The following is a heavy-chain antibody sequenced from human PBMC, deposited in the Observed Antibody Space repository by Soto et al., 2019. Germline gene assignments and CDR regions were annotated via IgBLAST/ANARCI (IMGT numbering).Heavy chain of an antibody. V-gene: IGHV3-48*01. CDR3: ARLYYDFWTSYVDY. CDR2: ISSSSSTI. D-gene: IGHD3-3*01. Sequence: GGSLGLSCAASGVTFSSYSMNWVGQAPGKGLEWVSYISSSSSTIYYADSVKGRFTISRDNAKNSLYLQMNSLRAEDTAVYYCARLYYDFWTSYVDYWGQGTLLTVSS. J-gene: IGHJ4*02. CDR1: GVTFSSYS.